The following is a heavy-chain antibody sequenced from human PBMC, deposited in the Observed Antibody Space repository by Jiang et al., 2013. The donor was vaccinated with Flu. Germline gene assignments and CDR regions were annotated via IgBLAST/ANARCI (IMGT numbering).Heavy chain of an antibody. V-gene: IGHV4-59*01. CDR2: IYYSGST. CDR1: GGSISSYY. J-gene: IGHJ2*01. D-gene: IGHD3-16*02. Sequence: LLKPSETLSLTCTVSGGSISSYYWSWIRQPPGKGLEWIGYIYYSGSTNYNPSLKSRVTISVDTSKNQFSLKLSSVTAADTAVYYCARAGQTVHRYTPFLLFDLWGRGTLVTVSS. CDR3: ARAGQTVHRYTPFLLFDL.